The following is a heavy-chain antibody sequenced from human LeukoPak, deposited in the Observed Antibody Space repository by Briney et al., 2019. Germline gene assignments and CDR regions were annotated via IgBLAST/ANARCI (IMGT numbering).Heavy chain of an antibody. CDR2: ISSSSSYI. J-gene: IGHJ5*02. V-gene: IGHV3-21*01. Sequence: PGGPLRLSCAASGFTFSSYNINWVRQAPGKGLEWVSSISSSSSYIYYADSVKGRFTISRDNAKNSLYLQMNSLRAEDTAVYYCARDWGSGSLRGNWFDPWGQGTLVTVSS. CDR1: GFTFSSYN. D-gene: IGHD1-26*01. CDR3: ARDWGSGSLRGNWFDP.